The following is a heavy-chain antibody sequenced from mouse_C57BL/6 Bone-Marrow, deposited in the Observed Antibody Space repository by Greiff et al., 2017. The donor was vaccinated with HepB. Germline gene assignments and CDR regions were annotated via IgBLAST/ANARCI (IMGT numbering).Heavy chain of an antibody. V-gene: IGHV1-64*01. CDR3: ARSIRAWFAY. CDR2: IHPNSGST. CDR1: GYTFTSYW. J-gene: IGHJ3*01. Sequence: QVQLQQPGAELVKPGASVKLSCKASGYTFTSYWMHWVKQRPGQGLEWIGMIHPNSGSTNYNEKFKRKATLTVDKSSSTAYMQLSSLTSEDSAVYYCARSIRAWFAYWGQGTLVTVSA.